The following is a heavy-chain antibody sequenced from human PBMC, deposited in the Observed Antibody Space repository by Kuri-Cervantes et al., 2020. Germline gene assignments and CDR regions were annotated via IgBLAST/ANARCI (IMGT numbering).Heavy chain of an antibody. CDR3: ARACDYYDSSGYYLVSGWFNP. CDR1: GYTFSNYY. Sequence: ASVKVSCKASGYTFSNYYMHWVRQAPGQGLEWMGIINPSGGRASYTQNFQGRVTMTRDTSTSTVYMELSRLRSDDTAVYYCARACDYYDSSGYYLVSGWFNPWGQGTLVTVSS. CDR2: INPSGGRA. D-gene: IGHD3-22*01. V-gene: IGHV1-46*01. J-gene: IGHJ5*02.